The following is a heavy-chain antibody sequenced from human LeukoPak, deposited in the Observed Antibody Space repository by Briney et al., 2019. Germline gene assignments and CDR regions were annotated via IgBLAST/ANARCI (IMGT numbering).Heavy chain of an antibody. Sequence: SGTLSLTCTVSGASISSSYWSWIRQPPGKALEFIGYIYYYGSTNYNPSLKSRVTISLDTSKSHFSLNLSSVTAADTAVYYCAKVASGYPQDYYMDVWGKGTTVTVSS. D-gene: IGHD3-22*01. J-gene: IGHJ6*03. CDR1: GASISSSY. CDR2: IYYYGST. V-gene: IGHV4-59*01. CDR3: AKVASGYPQDYYMDV.